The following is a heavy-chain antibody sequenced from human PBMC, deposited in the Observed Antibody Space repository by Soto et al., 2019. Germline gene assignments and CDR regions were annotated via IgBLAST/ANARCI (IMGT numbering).Heavy chain of an antibody. J-gene: IGHJ5*02. D-gene: IGHD6-19*01. CDR2: INCSGRI. V-gene: IGHV4-39*01. Sequence: SETLSLTCRVSGGSISSSSSYWGWMRPPPGKGLEWIGSINCSGRIYYNPSLKSRVTISVDTSKNQFSLKLSSVTAAESAVYYCARQSSGWYNWFDPWGQGTLVTVSS. CDR1: GGSISSSSSY. CDR3: ARQSSGWYNWFDP.